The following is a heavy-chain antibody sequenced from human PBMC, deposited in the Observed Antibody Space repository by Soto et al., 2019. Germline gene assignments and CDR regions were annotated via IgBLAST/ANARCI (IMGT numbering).Heavy chain of an antibody. D-gene: IGHD3-22*01. CDR1: GGSISSSSYY. CDR2: TYYSGST. V-gene: IGHV4-39*01. J-gene: IGHJ4*02. CDR3: ARHTGAYYGSSGYLY. Sequence: SETLSLTCTVSGGSISSSSYYWGWIRQPPGKGLEWIGSTYYSGSTYYNPSLKSRVTISVDTSKNQFSLKLSSVTAADTAVYYCARHTGAYYGSSGYLYWGQGTLVTVSS.